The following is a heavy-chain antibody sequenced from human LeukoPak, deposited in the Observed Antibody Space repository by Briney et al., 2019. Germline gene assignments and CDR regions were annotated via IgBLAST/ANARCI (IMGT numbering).Heavy chain of an antibody. V-gene: IGHV3-23*01. CDR2: IGSVTET. CDR3: AKDWTSHNGVYDCFDF. CDR1: GFTFNTYD. Sequence: GGSLRLSSAASGFTFNTYDMSWVRQAPGKGPEWVSTIGSVTETFYAGSVNDRFTISRDDSKNKMYLQMDSLRVDDSAIYDCAKDWTSHNGVYDCFDFWGQGTQVTVSS. J-gene: IGHJ4*02. D-gene: IGHD3-16*01.